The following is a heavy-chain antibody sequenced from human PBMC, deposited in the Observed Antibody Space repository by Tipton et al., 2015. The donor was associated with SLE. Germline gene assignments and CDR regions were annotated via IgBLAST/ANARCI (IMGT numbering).Heavy chain of an antibody. CDR1: GGSISSGSYY. V-gene: IGHV4-61*02. CDR3: ARDLAYGSSTSCFDYFDY. CDR2: IYTSGST. Sequence: TLSLTCTVSGGSISSGSYYWSWIRQPAGKGLEWIGRIYTSGSTNYNPSLKSRVTISVDTSKNRFSLKLSSLTAADTAVYYCARDLAYGSSTSCFDYFDYWGQGTLVTVSS. D-gene: IGHD2-2*01. J-gene: IGHJ4*02.